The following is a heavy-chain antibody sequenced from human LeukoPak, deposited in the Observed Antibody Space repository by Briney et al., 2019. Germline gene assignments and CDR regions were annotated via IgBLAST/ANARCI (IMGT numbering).Heavy chain of an antibody. CDR2: INPNSGGT. CDR3: ARGANRYNWNDGWFDP. J-gene: IGHJ5*02. Sequence: ASVKVSCKASGYTFTSYAMNWVRQAPGQGLEWMGWINPNSGGTNYAQKFQGRVTMTRDTSISTAYMELSRLRSDDTAVYYCARGANRYNWNDGWFDPWGQGTLVTVSS. V-gene: IGHV1-2*02. CDR1: GYTFTSYA. D-gene: IGHD1-20*01.